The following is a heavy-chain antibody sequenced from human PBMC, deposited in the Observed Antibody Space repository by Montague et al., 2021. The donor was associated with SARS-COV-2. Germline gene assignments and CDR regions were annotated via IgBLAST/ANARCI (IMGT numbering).Heavy chain of an antibody. CDR1: GGSFSSYY. J-gene: IGHJ4*02. CDR3: ARWDPQTLTLIGLRGKSASDY. Sequence: SETLSLTCAVYGGSFSSYYWTWIRQSPGKGLEWIAEINHSGTTNXNFNPSLRSRVTISVDTSKSQFSLKLSSVTAADTGVYYCARWDPQTLTLIGLRGKSASDYWGQGTLVTVSS. V-gene: IGHV4-34*01. D-gene: IGHD4-23*01. CDR2: INHSGTT.